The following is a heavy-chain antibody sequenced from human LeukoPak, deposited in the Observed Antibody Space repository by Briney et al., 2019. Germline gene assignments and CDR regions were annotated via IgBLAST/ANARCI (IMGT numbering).Heavy chain of an antibody. CDR2: ISYDGSNK. J-gene: IGHJ4*02. CDR3: ARDRRRDY. CDR1: GFTFSSYA. Sequence: PGGSLRLSCAASGFTFSSYAMHWVRPAPGKGLEWGAVISYDGSNKYYADSVKGRFTLSRDKSQNTLYMQMNSLRAEYTAVYCCARDRRRDYWGQGTLVTVSS. V-gene: IGHV3-30*04.